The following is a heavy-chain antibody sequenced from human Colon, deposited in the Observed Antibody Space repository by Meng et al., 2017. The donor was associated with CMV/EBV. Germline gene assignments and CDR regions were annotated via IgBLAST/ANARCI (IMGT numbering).Heavy chain of an antibody. CDR2: ISYDGRNK. CDR3: ARPWFGAQYYSFSMAV. V-gene: IGHV3-30*04. CDR1: GFIFSSYA. J-gene: IGHJ6*02. D-gene: IGHD3-10*01. Sequence: GGSLRLSCPASGFIFSSYAMHWVRQAPGTGLEWVAAISYDGRNKYHADSVKGRFTISRDNSKNTLYLQMDSLRVEDTAIYYCARPWFGAQYYSFSMAVWGQGTTVTAP.